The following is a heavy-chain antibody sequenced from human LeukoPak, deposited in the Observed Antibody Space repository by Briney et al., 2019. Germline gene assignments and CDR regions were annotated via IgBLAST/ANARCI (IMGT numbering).Heavy chain of an antibody. CDR2: ITGSSDKT. V-gene: IGHV3-23*01. CDR1: GFTLSSYA. Sequence: GGSLRLSCATSGFTLSSYAMNWVRQAPGKGLEWVSGITGSSDKTFYADSVKGRFIISRDSSKNTMYLQMNSLRGEDSAVYYCAKDLSSSRQIDYWGQGTLVTVSS. CDR3: AKDLSSSRQIDY. J-gene: IGHJ4*02. D-gene: IGHD6-13*01.